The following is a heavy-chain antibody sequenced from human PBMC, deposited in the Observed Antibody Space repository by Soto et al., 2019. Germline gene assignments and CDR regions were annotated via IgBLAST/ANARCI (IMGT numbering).Heavy chain of an antibody. CDR3: VKGEYYYDSSGYYPFDY. CDR1: GFTFNTYA. CDR2: ISISGGST. V-gene: IGHV3-23*01. D-gene: IGHD3-22*01. J-gene: IGHJ4*02. Sequence: PGGSLRLSCAASGFTFNTYAMSWVRQAPGKGLEWVSFISISGGSTFYADSVKGRFTISRDNSKNTQYLQMSSLRADDTALYYCVKGEYYYDSSGYYPFDYWGQGTLVTVSS.